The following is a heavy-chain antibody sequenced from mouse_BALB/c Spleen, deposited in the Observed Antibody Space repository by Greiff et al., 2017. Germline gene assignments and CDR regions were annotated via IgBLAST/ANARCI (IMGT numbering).Heavy chain of an antibody. CDR2: INPSNGRT. J-gene: IGHJ2*01. CDR3: ARSLDYGNYYFDY. D-gene: IGHD2-1*01. CDR1: GYTFTSYW. Sequence: QVQLQQSGPELVRPGASVKLSCKASGYTFTSYWMHWVKQRPGQGLEWIGEINPSNGRTNYNEKFKSKATLTVDKSSSTAYMQLSSLTSEDSAVYYCARSLDYGNYYFDYWGQGTTLTVSS. V-gene: IGHV1S81*02.